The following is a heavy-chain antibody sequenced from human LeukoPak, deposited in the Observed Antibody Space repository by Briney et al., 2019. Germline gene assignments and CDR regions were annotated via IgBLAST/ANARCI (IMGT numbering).Heavy chain of an antibody. J-gene: IGHJ3*02. CDR3: ARDDYYYDSSGYYCDAFDI. CDR2: ISSGSSTI. D-gene: IGHD3-22*01. CDR1: GFTFSSYS. V-gene: IGHV3-48*04. Sequence: PGGSLRLSCAASGFTFSSYSMNWVRQAPGKGLEWVSYISSGSSTIYYADSVRGRFTISRDNAKNSLYLQMSSLRAEDTAVYFCARDDYYYDSSGYYCDAFDIWGQGTMVTVSS.